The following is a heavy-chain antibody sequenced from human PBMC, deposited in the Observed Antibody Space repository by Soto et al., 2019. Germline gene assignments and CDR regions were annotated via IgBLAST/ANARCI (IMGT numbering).Heavy chain of an antibody. D-gene: IGHD2-21*02. CDR2: IYYSGNT. Sequence: SETLSLTCTVSGGSISSGGYYWSWIRQHPGKGLEWIGYIYYSGNTNYNPSLKSRVTISVDTSKNQFSLKLSSVTAADTAVYYCARDLGGNSGTFGMDVWGQGTTVTVSS. CDR3: ARDLGGNSGTFGMDV. CDR1: GGSISSGGYY. V-gene: IGHV4-61*08. J-gene: IGHJ6*02.